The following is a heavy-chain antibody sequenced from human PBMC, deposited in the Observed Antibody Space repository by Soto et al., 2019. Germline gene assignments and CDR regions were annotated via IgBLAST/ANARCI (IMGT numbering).Heavy chain of an antibody. CDR3: ARHLVGSGSYYNP. CDR1: GGSISSYY. J-gene: IGHJ5*02. CDR2: IYYSGST. Sequence: QVQLQESGPGLVKPSETLSLTCTVSGGSISSYYWSWIRQPPGKGLEWIGYIYYSGSTNYNPSLNSRVTISVDTSKNQSSLNLSSVTAADTAVYYCARHLVGSGSYYNPLGQGTLVTVSS. D-gene: IGHD3-10*01. V-gene: IGHV4-59*08.